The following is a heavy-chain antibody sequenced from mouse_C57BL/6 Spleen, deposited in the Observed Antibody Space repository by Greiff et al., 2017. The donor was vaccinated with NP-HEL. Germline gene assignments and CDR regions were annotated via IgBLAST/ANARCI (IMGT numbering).Heavy chain of an antibody. Sequence: QVQLKESGPGLVAPSPSLSITCTVSGFSLTSYAISWVRQPPGKGLEWLGVIWPGGGTNYNLALKSSLGISKDNSKSQVFLKMNSLQTDDTARYYCARNFGDYDYDWFAYWGQGTLVTVSA. CDR3: ARNFGDYDYDWFAY. V-gene: IGHV2-9-1*01. CDR2: IWPGGGT. D-gene: IGHD2-4*01. J-gene: IGHJ3*01. CDR1: GFSLTSYA.